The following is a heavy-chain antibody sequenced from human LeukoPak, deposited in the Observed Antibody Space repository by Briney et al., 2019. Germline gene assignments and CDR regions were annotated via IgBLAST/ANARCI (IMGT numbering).Heavy chain of an antibody. CDR3: ARGEEKGGTSYLFYGMDV. CDR2: ISSSSTYM. Sequence: PGGSLRLSCAASGFTFSSFTMYWVRQAPRKGLEWVSFISSSSTYMYYGDSVKGRFTISRDNAKNSLYLRMNSLRAEDTAVYYCARGEEKGGTSYLFYGMDVWGQGTTVTVSS. J-gene: IGHJ6*02. CDR1: GFTFSSFT. V-gene: IGHV3-21*01. D-gene: IGHD1-26*01.